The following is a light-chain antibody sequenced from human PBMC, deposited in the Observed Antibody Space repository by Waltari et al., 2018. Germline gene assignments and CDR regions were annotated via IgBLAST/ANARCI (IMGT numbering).Light chain of an antibody. CDR1: SRDVRSYTH. CDR2: AVT. Sequence: QSALTQPASVSGSPGQSITLTCTGTSRDVRSYTHVSCYQQYPGKAPKLLIYAVTHRPSGVSDRFSGSKSGNTASLTISGLQAEDEADYYCCSYAGDSLYVFGTGTTVTV. V-gene: IGLV2-23*02. CDR3: CSYAGDSLYV. J-gene: IGLJ1*01.